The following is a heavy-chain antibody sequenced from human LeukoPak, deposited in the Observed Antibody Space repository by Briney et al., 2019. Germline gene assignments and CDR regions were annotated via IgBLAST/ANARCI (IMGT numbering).Heavy chain of an antibody. CDR1: GGSISSGGYY. CDR3: ARGGDIVVVVAADYWFDP. Sequence: PSQTLSLTCTVSGGSISSGGYYWSWIRQHPGKGLEWIGYIYYSGSTYYNPSLKSRVTISVDTSKNQFSLKLSSVTAADTAVYYCARGGDIVVVVAADYWFDPWGQGTLVTVSS. CDR2: IYYSGST. V-gene: IGHV4-31*03. D-gene: IGHD2-15*01. J-gene: IGHJ5*02.